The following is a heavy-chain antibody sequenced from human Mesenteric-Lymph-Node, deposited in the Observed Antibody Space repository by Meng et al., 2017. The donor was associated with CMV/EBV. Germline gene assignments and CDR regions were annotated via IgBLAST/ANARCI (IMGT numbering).Heavy chain of an antibody. J-gene: IGHJ4*02. CDR1: GLTFSGYA. V-gene: IGHV3-30*04. D-gene: IGHD3-22*01. Sequence: GGSLRLSCAASGLTFSGYALHWVRQAPGKGLEWVALISHDGTKKYYVDSVEGRFTISRDNSKNTLYLQMNSLRAEDTAVYYCAKDIGNTYDYDSSGYGCDYWGQGTLVTVSS. CDR2: ISHDGTKK. CDR3: AKDIGNTYDYDSSGYGCDY.